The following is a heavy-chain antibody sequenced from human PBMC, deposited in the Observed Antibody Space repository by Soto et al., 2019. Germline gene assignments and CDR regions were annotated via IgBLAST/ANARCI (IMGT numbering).Heavy chain of an antibody. CDR1: GFTFSSYA. CDR3: AKAEFWGGFLEWLSRFDY. CDR2: ISGSGGST. V-gene: IGHV3-23*01. J-gene: IGHJ4*02. Sequence: GGSLRLSCAASGFTFSSYAMSWVRQAPGKGLEWVSAISGSGGSTYYADSVKGRFTISRDNSKNTLYLQMNSLRAEDTAVYYCAKAEFWGGFLEWLSRFDYWGQGTLVTVSS. D-gene: IGHD3-3*01.